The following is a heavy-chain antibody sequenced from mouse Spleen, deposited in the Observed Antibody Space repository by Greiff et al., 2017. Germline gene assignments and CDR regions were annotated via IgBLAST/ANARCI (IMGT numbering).Heavy chain of an antibody. CDR3: ARTGSSPHFDY. CDR2: IYPGSGNT. CDR1: GYSFTSYY. J-gene: IGHJ2*01. Sequence: QVQLQQSGPELVKPGASVKISCKASGYSFTSYYIHWVKQRPGQGLEWIGWIYPGSGNTKYNEKFKGKATLTADTSSSTAYMQLSSLTSEDSAVYYCARTGSSPHFDYWGQGTTLTVSS. V-gene: IGHV1-66*01. D-gene: IGHD1-1*01.